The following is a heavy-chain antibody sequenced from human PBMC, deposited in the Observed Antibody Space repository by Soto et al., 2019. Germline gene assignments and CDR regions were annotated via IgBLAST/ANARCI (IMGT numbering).Heavy chain of an antibody. Sequence: SVKAACKVSGYTLTELSMYWLRQAPGKGLEGMGGXDPEDXETIYAQKLQGXVTMTEDTXTDTEFMELSSLRYEDQGVYYCATVRGPVDFDIWGQGTMVTV. CDR2: XDPEDXET. CDR3: ATVRGPVDFDI. J-gene: IGHJ3*02. V-gene: IGHV1-24*01. CDR1: GYTLTELS.